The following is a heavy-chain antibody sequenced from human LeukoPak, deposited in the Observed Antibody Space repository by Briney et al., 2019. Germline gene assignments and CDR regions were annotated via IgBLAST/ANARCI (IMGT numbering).Heavy chain of an antibody. CDR2: ISSDGSNT. CDR1: GFTFSSYG. V-gene: IGHV3-74*01. D-gene: IGHD2-2*01. CDR3: ATDVPAASIFGY. Sequence: GGSLRLSCAASGFTFSSYGMHWVRQAPGTGLVWVSLISSDGSNTNYADSVKGRFTISRDNAKNTLYLQMNSLRAEDTAVYYCATDVPAASIFGYWGQGTLVTVSS. J-gene: IGHJ4*02.